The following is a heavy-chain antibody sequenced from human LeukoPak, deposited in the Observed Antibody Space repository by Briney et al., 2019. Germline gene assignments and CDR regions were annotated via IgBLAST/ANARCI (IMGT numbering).Heavy chain of an antibody. J-gene: IGHJ4*02. Sequence: SETLSLTCAVYGGSFSGYYWSWIRQPPGKGLEWMGEINHSGSTNYNRSLKSRVTISVDTSKNQFSLKLSSVTDADTAVYYCARGSSSWYEKGDYFDYWGQGTLVTVSS. CDR2: INHSGST. CDR3: ARGSSSWYEKGDYFDY. D-gene: IGHD6-13*01. CDR1: GGSFSGYY. V-gene: IGHV4-34*01.